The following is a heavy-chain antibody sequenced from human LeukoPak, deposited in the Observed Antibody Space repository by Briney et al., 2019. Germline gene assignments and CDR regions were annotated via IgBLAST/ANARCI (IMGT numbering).Heavy chain of an antibody. CDR2: IYYSGST. CDR3: ASPDGTYFGGHDAFDI. CDR1: GGSISSGGYY. J-gene: IGHJ3*02. V-gene: IGHV4-31*03. D-gene: IGHD2-21*01. Sequence: PSETLSLTCTVSGGSISSGGYYWSWIRQHPGKGLEWIGYIYYSGSTYYNPSLKSRVTISVDTSKNQFSLKLSSVTAADTAVYYCASPDGTYFGGHDAFDIWGQGTMVTVSS.